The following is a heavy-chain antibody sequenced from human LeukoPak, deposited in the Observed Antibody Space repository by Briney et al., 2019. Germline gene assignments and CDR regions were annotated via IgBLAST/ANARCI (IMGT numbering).Heavy chain of an antibody. Sequence: PSETLSLTCSVSGDSIGSYYWTWIRQSPGKGLEWIGYIYYSGSTNYNPSLKSRVTISVDTSKNQFSLKLSSVTAADTAVYYCARHLYGDYRFDYWGQGTLVTVSS. CDR3: ARHLYGDYRFDY. CDR2: IYYSGST. D-gene: IGHD4-17*01. J-gene: IGHJ4*02. CDR1: GDSIGSYY. V-gene: IGHV4-59*08.